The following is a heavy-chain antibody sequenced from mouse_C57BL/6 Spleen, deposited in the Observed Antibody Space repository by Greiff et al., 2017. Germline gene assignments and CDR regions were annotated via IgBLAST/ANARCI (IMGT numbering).Heavy chain of an antibody. V-gene: IGHV6-3*01. J-gene: IGHJ4*01. CDR2: IRLKSDNYAT. CDR3: TEVTTASYYAMDY. CDR1: GFTFSNYW. Sequence: EVQLVESGGGLVQPGGSMKLSCVASGFTFSNYWMNWVRQSPEKGLEWVAQIRLKSDNYATHYAESVKGRFTISRDDSKSSVYLQMNNLRAEDTGIYYCTEVTTASYYAMDYWGQGTSVTVSS. D-gene: IGHD1-2*01.